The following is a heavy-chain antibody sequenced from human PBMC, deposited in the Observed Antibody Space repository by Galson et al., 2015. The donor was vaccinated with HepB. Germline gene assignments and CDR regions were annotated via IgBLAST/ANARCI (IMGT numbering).Heavy chain of an antibody. Sequence: ETLSLTCAVYGGSFSGYYWSWTRQPPGKGLEWIGEINHSGSTNYNPSLKSRVTISVDTSKNQFSLKLSSVTAADTAVYYCARGIRFLEWLPRYYFDYWGQGTLVTVSS. J-gene: IGHJ4*02. V-gene: IGHV4-34*01. D-gene: IGHD3-3*01. CDR2: INHSGST. CDR3: ARGIRFLEWLPRYYFDY. CDR1: GGSFSGYY.